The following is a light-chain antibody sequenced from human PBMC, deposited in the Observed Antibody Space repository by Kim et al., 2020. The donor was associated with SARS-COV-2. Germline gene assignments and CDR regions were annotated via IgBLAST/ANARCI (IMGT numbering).Light chain of an antibody. CDR3: QQYHNWPPLT. V-gene: IGKV3-15*01. CDR1: QSVNTD. Sequence: SPGERATLSCRASQSVNTDLAWYQQKPGQSPRLLIYAASTRATGVPARFSGSGSGSEFTLTISSLQSEDFAVYFCQQYHNWPPLTFGGGTKVDIK. J-gene: IGKJ4*01. CDR2: AAS.